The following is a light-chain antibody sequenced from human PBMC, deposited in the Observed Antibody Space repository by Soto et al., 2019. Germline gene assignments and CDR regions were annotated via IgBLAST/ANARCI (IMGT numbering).Light chain of an antibody. CDR2: SAS. V-gene: IGKV3-20*01. J-gene: IGKJ5*01. CDR3: QQNGSFPIT. Sequence: EIVLTQSPGTLSLSPGERATLSCRTSQSLSVGYLSWFQQKAGQTPRLLIYSASNRATGIPDRFSGSGSGTDFALTISRLEPEDFVVYYCQQNGSFPITFGQGTRLEIK. CDR1: QSLSVGY.